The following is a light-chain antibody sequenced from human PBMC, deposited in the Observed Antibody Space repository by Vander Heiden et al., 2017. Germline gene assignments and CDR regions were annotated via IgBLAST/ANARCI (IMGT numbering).Light chain of an antibody. Sequence: QSALTQPASVSGSPGQSIALSCTGTSSDVGRFNYGSWYQQHPGKAPKLMIFDVNNRPSGVSDRFSGSKSGNTASLTIAGLQAEDEADYYCSSFASTRTYVFGTGTKVTVL. CDR3: SSFASTRTYV. CDR1: SSDVGRFNY. J-gene: IGLJ1*01. CDR2: DVN. V-gene: IGLV2-14*03.